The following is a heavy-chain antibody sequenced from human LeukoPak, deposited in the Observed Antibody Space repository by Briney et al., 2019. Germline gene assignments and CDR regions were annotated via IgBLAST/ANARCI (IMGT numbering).Heavy chain of an antibody. Sequence: ASETLSLTCAVSGGSISSSNWWSWVRQPPGKGLEWIGEIYHSGSTNYNPSLKSRVTISVDKSKNQFSLKLSSVTAADTAVYYCARRYDFWSGYFGYYCGMDVWGQGTTVTVSS. D-gene: IGHD3-3*01. CDR3: ARRYDFWSGYFGYYCGMDV. CDR2: IYHSGST. J-gene: IGHJ6*02. V-gene: IGHV4-4*02. CDR1: GGSISSSNW.